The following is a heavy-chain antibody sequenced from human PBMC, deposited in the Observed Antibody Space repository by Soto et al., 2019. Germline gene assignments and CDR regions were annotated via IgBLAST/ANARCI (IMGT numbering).Heavy chain of an antibody. CDR3: ARDPGYSGSI. CDR1: GCTFSSYA. Sequence: SVEVCCKASGCTFSSYAISWVRQAPGQGLEWMGGIIPIFGTANYAQKFQGRVTITADESTSTAYMELSSLRSEDTAVYYCARDPGYSGSIWGQGTLVTVSS. V-gene: IGHV1-69*13. CDR2: IIPIFGTA. J-gene: IGHJ4*02. D-gene: IGHD5-12*01.